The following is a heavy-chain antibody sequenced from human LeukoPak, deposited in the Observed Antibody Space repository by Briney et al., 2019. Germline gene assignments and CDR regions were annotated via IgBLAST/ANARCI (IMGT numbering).Heavy chain of an antibody. CDR2: IIPILGIA. V-gene: IGHV1-69*04. CDR3: ARGEGFTGSYYYYGMDV. J-gene: IGHJ6*02. Sequence: SVKVSCKASGGTFSSYAISWVRQAPGQGLEWMGRIIPILGIANYAQKFQGRVTITADKSTSTAYMELSSLRSEDTAVYYCARGEGFTGSYYYYGMDVWGQGTTVTVSS. CDR1: GGTFSSYA. D-gene: IGHD4-11*01.